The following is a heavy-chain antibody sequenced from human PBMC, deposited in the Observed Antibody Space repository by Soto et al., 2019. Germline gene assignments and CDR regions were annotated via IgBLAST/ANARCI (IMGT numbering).Heavy chain of an antibody. CDR2: INHGGST. D-gene: IGHD6-6*01. J-gene: IGHJ5*02. CDR3: ARGRQLAGGWFDP. CDR1: GGSFSGYY. Sequence: SETLSLTCAVYGGSFSGYYWSWIRQPPGKGLEWIGEINHGGSTNYNPSLKSRVTISVDTSKNQFSLKLSSVTAADTAVYYCARGRQLAGGWFDPWGQGTLVTVSS. V-gene: IGHV4-34*01.